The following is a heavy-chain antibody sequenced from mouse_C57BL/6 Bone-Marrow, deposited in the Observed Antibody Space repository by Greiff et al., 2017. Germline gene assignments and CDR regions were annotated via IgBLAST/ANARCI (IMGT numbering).Heavy chain of an antibody. Sequence: VQLQQPGAELVKPGASVKMSCKASGYTFTSYWITWVKQRPGQGLEWIGDIYPGSGSTNYNEKFKSKATLTVDTSSSTAYMQLSSLTSEDSAVYYCARKGFYYYGSSPFAYWGQGTLVTVSA. CDR3: ARKGFYYYGSSPFAY. D-gene: IGHD1-1*01. V-gene: IGHV1-55*01. CDR1: GYTFTSYW. CDR2: IYPGSGST. J-gene: IGHJ3*01.